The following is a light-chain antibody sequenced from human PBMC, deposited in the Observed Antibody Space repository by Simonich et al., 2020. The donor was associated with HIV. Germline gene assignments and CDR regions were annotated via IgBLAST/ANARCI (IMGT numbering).Light chain of an antibody. Sequence: DIQMTQSPSSLSASVGNRVTITCRASQGISNSLAWYQQKPGKAPKLLLYAASRLESGVPSRFSGSGSGTDYTLTISSLQPEDFATYFCQQFNSNPRTFGQGTRLEIK. CDR3: QQFNSNPRT. V-gene: IGKV1-NL1*01. J-gene: IGKJ5*01. CDR1: QGISNS. CDR2: AAS.